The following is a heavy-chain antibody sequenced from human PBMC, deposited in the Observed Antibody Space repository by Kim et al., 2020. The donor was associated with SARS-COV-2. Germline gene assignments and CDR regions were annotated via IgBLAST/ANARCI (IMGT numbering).Heavy chain of an antibody. CDR1: GFTFSSYW. J-gene: IGHJ6*02. CDR3: ARSGDGGDYGDYDDYGMDV. Sequence: GGSLRLSCAASGFTFSSYWMHWVRQAPGKGLVWVSRINSDGSSTSYADSVKGRFTISRDNAKNTLYLQMNSLRAEDTAVYYCARSGDGGDYGDYDDYGMDVWGQGTTVTVSS. D-gene: IGHD2-21*01. V-gene: IGHV3-74*01. CDR2: INSDGSST.